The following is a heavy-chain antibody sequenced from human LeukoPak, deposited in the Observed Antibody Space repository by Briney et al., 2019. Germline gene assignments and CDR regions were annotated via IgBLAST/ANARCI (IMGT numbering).Heavy chain of an antibody. CDR1: GYTFTSYY. D-gene: IGHD3-22*01. V-gene: IGHV1-46*01. J-gene: IGHJ6*02. Sequence: ASVKVSCKASGYTFTSYYMHWVRQAPGQGLEWMGIINPSGGSTSYAQKFQGRVTMTRDTSTSTVYMELSSLRSEDTAVYYCARDSPHYYDSSGYYLADYYYYGMDVWGQGTTVTVSS. CDR3: ARDSPHYYDSSGYYLADYYYYGMDV. CDR2: INPSGGST.